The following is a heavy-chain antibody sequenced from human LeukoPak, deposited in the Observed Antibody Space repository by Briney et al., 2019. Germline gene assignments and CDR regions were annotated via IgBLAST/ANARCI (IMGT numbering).Heavy chain of an antibody. CDR3: ARGMGSSWFDY. V-gene: IGHV1-2*02. D-gene: IGHD6-13*01. Sequence: ASVQVSCTPSGYIITTLYLHWVRPAPGEGLEWMGWIDPKTGRTKCGQRFEGRVTMTKDTSISTAHMELRNLRSDDTAVYYCARGMGSSWFDYWGQGAVVTVSS. CDR1: GYIITTLY. CDR2: IDPKTGRT. J-gene: IGHJ4*02.